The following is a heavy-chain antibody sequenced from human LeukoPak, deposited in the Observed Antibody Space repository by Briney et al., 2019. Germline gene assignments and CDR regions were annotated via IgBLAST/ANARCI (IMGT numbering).Heavy chain of an antibody. CDR3: AKGETHIRFDY. J-gene: IGHJ4*02. CDR1: GFTFSSHG. V-gene: IGHV3-30*02. CDR2: IRYDGSKK. Sequence: GGSLRLSCAASGFTFSSHGMHWVRQAPGKGLEWVAFIRYDGSKKYYADSVKGRFTISRDNSKNTLYLQMNSLRAEDTAVYYCAKGETHIRFDYWGQGTLVTVSS. D-gene: IGHD5-24*01.